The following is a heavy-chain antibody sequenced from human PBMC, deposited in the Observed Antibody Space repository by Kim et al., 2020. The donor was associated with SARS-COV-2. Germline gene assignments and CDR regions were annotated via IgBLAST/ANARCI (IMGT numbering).Heavy chain of an antibody. V-gene: IGHV5-10-1*01. Sequence: GESLKISCKGSGYSFTSYWISWVRQMPGKGLEWMGRIDPSDSYTNYSPSFQGHVTISADKSISTAYLQWSSLKASDTAMYYCASTRYYDILTGYPGYYYYGMDVWGQGTTVTVSS. CDR2: IDPSDSYT. J-gene: IGHJ6*02. CDR1: GYSFTSYW. D-gene: IGHD3-9*01. CDR3: ASTRYYDILTGYPGYYYYGMDV.